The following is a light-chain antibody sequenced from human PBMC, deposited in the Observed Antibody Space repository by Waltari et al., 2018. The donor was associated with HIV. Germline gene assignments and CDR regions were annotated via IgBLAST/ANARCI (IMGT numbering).Light chain of an antibody. J-gene: IGLJ1*01. CDR2: EDT. CDR1: SSAVGGYSL. V-gene: IGLV2-23*01. CDR3: CSYGGFTTYV. Sequence: QSALHQPASVSGSLGQSITIYCIGTSSAVGGYSLVSWYQHHPGKAPQLLIFEDTERPSGVSNRFSASKSGTTASLTISGLLAEDAADYYCCSYGGFTTYVFGSGTKVTVL.